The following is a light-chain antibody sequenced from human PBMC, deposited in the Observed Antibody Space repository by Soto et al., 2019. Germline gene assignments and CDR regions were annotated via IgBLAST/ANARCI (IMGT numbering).Light chain of an antibody. CDR3: SSYISSSTLV. V-gene: IGLV2-14*01. Sequence: QSVLTQPASVSGPPGQSITISCTGTSSDVGAYNYVSWYQQHPGEAPKLMIYEVSNRPSGVSNRFSGSKSGNTASLTISGLQAEDEADYYCSSYISSSTLVFGNGTKVTVL. CDR1: SSDVGAYNY. CDR2: EVS. J-gene: IGLJ1*01.